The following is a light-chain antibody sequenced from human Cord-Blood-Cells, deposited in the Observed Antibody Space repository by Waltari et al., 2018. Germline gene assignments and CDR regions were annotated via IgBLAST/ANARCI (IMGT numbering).Light chain of an antibody. J-gene: IGLJ1*01. CDR1: KLGDKY. Sequence: SYELTQPPSVSVSPGQTASITCSGDKLGDKYACWYQQKPGQSPVLVIYQDSKRVSGIPERFSGSNSGNTATLTISGTQAMDEADYYCQAWDSSTYVFGTGTKVTVL. CDR2: QDS. CDR3: QAWDSSTYV. V-gene: IGLV3-1*01.